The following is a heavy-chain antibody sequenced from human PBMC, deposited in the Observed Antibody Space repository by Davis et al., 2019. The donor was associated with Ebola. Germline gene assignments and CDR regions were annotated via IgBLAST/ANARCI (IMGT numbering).Heavy chain of an antibody. J-gene: IGHJ6*02. Sequence: GESLKISCAASGFTFSSYWMSWVRQAPGKGLEWVANIKQDGSEKYYVDSVKGRFTISRDNAKNSLYLQMNSLRAEDTALYYCAKEITARFGLYYYGMDVWGQGTTVTVSS. D-gene: IGHD6-6*01. V-gene: IGHV3-7*03. CDR1: GFTFSSYW. CDR3: AKEITARFGLYYYGMDV. CDR2: IKQDGSEK.